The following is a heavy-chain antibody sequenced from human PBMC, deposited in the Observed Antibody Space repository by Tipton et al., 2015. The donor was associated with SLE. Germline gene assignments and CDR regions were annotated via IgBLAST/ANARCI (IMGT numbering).Heavy chain of an antibody. CDR1: GFSFSSYE. CDR2: ISGSGSTI. D-gene: IGHD3-3*01. V-gene: IGHV3-48*03. CDR3: ARDVYGYWSDYNQGFDY. Sequence: SLRLSCAASGFSFSSYEMNWVRQAPGKGLEWVSYISGSGSTIFYADSVKDRFTISRDNTKNLVYLQMKSLRADDTAVYYCARDVYGYWSDYNQGFDYWGQGTLVTVSS. J-gene: IGHJ4*02.